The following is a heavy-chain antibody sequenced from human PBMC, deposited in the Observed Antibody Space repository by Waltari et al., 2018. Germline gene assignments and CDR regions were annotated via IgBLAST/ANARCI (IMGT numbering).Heavy chain of an antibody. D-gene: IGHD3-22*01. CDR3: ASLYDSSTYPSFDS. Sequence: QVQLQESGPRLVKPSGTLSLTCAVSGGSISNNNWWTWVRQPPGKGREWIGEIYHSGSTNYNPSLKSRVTISVDKSKKQFSLKLSSVTAADTAVYYCASLYDSSTYPSFDSWGQGTLVTVSS. J-gene: IGHJ4*02. V-gene: IGHV4-4*02. CDR2: IYHSGST. CDR1: GGSISNNNW.